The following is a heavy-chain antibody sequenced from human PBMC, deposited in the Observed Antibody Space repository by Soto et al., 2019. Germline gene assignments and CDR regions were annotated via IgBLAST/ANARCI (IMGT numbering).Heavy chain of an antibody. J-gene: IGHJ4*02. V-gene: IGHV3-74*01. CDR1: GFTVRANY. CDR3: ARGTHYSSGYGGGETIDY. Sequence: GGSLRLSCAVSGFTVRANYMSWVRQPPGKGLEWVSRINTDGTGTSYADSVKGRFTISRDNSKNTLYLQMNSLRAEDTAVYYCARGTHYSSGYGGGETIDYWGQGTLVTVSS. D-gene: IGHD6-19*01. CDR2: INTDGTGT.